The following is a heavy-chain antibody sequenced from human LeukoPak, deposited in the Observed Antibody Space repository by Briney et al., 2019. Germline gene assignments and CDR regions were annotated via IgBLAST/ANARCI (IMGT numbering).Heavy chain of an antibody. CDR3: AREGPAYCTLDY. J-gene: IGHJ4*02. D-gene: IGHD2-8*01. CDR2: IYTSGST. CDR1: DGSISSGSYY. V-gene: IGHV4-61*02. Sequence: SSETLSLTCTVSDGSISSGSYYWSWIRQPAGKGLEWIGRIYTSGSTNYNPSLKSRVTISVDTSKNQFSLKLSSVTAADTAVYYCAREGPAYCTLDYWGQGTLVTVSS.